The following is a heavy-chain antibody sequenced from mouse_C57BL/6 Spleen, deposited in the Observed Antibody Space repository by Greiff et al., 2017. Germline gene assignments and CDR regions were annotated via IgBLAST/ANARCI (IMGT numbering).Heavy chain of an antibody. D-gene: IGHD2-1*01. V-gene: IGHV5-4*01. CDR1: GFTFSSYA. Sequence: EVKLVESGGGLVKPGGSLKLSCAASGFTFSSYAMSWVRQTPEKRLEWVATISAGGSYTYYPDNVKGRFTISRDNAKNNLYLQMSHLKSEDTAMYYCARDQIYYGNYLYAMDYWGQGTSVTVSS. J-gene: IGHJ4*01. CDR3: ARDQIYYGNYLYAMDY. CDR2: ISAGGSYT.